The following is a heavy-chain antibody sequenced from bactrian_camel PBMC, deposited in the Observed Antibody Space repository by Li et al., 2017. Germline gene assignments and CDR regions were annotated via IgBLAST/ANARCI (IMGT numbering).Heavy chain of an antibody. D-gene: IGHD1*01. V-gene: IGHV3S53*01. J-gene: IGHJ4*01. Sequence: QVQLVESGGGSVQSGGSLRLSCVTSGYAADISTCMGWFRQAPGKEREGVAGIDIDDMRGTTYYADSVKDRFTISQDNAKNTMYLQMNSLQPEDTGVYYCAADLTRTFFTHSFNDACATSPDYYWGQGTQVTVS. CDR2: IDIDDMRGTT. CDR3: AADLTRTFFTHSFNDACATSPDYY. CDR1: GYAADIST.